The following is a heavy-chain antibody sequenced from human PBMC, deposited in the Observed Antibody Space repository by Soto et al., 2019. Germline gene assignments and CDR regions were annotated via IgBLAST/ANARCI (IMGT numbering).Heavy chain of an antibody. V-gene: IGHV3-23*01. CDR1: GFTFSSYA. D-gene: IGHD6-6*01. J-gene: IGHJ4*02. CDR2: ISGSGGST. CDR3: AKDPRPLVPTNLFYF. Sequence: GRSLRLSCAVFGFTFSSYAMSWVRQAPGKGLEWVSAISGSGGSTYYADSVKGRFTISRDNSKNTLYLQMNSLRAEDTAVYYCAKDPRPLVPTNLFYFWGQGTLVTVSS.